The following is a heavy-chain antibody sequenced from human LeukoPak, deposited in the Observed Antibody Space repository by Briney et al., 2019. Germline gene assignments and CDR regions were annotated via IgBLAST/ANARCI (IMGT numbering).Heavy chain of an antibody. CDR3: ARASRHYYGSGRAGAFDI. CDR1: GGSFSSYY. Sequence: SETLSLTCAVYGGSFSSYYWSWIRQPPGKGLEWIGHIYYSGSTNYNPSLKSRVTISVDTSKNQFSLKLSSVTAADTAVYYCARASRHYYGSGRAGAFDIWGQGTMVTVSS. D-gene: IGHD3-10*01. V-gene: IGHV4-59*08. J-gene: IGHJ3*02. CDR2: IYYSGST.